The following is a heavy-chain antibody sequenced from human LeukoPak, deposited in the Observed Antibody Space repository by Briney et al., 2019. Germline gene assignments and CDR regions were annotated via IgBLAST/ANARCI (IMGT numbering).Heavy chain of an antibody. CDR1: GGPISSSSYY. D-gene: IGHD5-12*01. CDR3: ATPHLLYSGYESHAFDI. J-gene: IGHJ3*02. V-gene: IGHV4-39*01. CDR2: IYYSGST. Sequence: PSETLSLTCTVSGGPISSSSYYWGWIRRPPGKGLEWIGSIYYSGSTYYNPSLKSRVTISVDTSKNQFSLKLSSVTAADTAVYYCATPHLLYSGYESHAFDIWGQGTMVTVSS.